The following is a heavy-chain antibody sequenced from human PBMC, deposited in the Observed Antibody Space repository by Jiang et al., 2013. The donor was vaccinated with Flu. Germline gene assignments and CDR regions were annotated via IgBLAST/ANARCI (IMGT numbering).Heavy chain of an antibody. Sequence: GAEVKKPGSSVKVSCKASGGTFSSYAISWVRQAPGQGLEWMGRIIPILGIANYAQKFQGRVTITADKSTSTAYMELSSLRSEDTAVYYCARDPRGYSYGHPITYFDYWGQGTLVTVSS. J-gene: IGHJ4*02. D-gene: IGHD5-18*01. CDR3: ARDPRGYSYGHPITYFDY. V-gene: IGHV1-69*04. CDR1: GGTFSSYA. CDR2: IIPILGIA.